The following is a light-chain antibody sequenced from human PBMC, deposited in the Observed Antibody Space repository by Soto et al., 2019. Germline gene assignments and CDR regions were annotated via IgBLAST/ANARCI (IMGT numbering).Light chain of an antibody. CDR1: SSNIGAGYD. CDR3: QSYDSSLGDLWV. CDR2: GNS. V-gene: IGLV1-40*01. Sequence: QSMLTQPPSVSGAPGQRVTISCTGSSSNIGAGYDVHWYQQLPGTAPKLLIYGNSNRPSGVPDRFSGSKSGTSASLAITGLQAEDEADYYCQSYDSSLGDLWVFGGGTKLTVL. J-gene: IGLJ3*02.